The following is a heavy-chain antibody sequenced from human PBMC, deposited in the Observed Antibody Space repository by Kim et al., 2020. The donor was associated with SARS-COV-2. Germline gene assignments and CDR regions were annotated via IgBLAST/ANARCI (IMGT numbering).Heavy chain of an antibody. CDR2: INPSGGST. V-gene: IGHV1-46*01. J-gene: IGHJ4*02. CDR3: ARDALPYDSTSLGYFDY. CDR1: GFFFTYYY. D-gene: IGHD2-15*01. Sequence: ASVKVSCKASGFFFTYYYIHWMRQAPGQGLEWMGIINPSGGSTRYAQKFQGRVSMTRDTSTRTVYMELSSLRSDDTAVYYCARDALPYDSTSLGYFDYWGQGTRVTVSS.